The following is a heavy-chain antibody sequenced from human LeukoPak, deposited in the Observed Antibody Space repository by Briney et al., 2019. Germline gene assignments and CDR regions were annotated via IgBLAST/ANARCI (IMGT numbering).Heavy chain of an antibody. CDR1: GFSVSDNY. D-gene: IGHD6-19*01. CDR2: ISSRGDT. V-gene: IGHV3-53*01. CDR3: ARDLGSGWYFNH. Sequence: GGSLRLSCAVSGFSVSDNYLSWVRQTPGKGLEWLSLISSRGDTYYADSVKGRFTISRDTSKNTLFLQISALRDEDTAIYYCARDLGSGWYFNHWGQGTLVTVSS. J-gene: IGHJ4*02.